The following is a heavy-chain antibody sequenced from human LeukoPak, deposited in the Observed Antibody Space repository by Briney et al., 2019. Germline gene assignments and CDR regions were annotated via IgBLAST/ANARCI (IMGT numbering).Heavy chain of an antibody. D-gene: IGHD5-18*01. CDR2: ISSSGSTI. CDR3: ARDFVPGSGGYSYSMER. J-gene: IGHJ4*02. V-gene: IGHV3-48*03. Sequence: WESLRLSCAASGFSFSSYEMNWIRQAAGKGLEWISYISSSGSTIYYAASVKGRVTISRDNAKNHLHLQMSCLRVEDTAVYYCARDFVPGSGGYSYSMERWRQGIQVTASS. CDR1: GFSFSSYE.